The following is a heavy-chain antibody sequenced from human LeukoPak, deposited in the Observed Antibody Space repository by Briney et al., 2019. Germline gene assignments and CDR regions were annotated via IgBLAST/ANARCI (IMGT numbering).Heavy chain of an antibody. CDR3: ARVLNYGFDY. CDR2: ISYDGSNK. D-gene: IGHD3-10*01. J-gene: IGHJ4*02. CDR1: GFTFSRFG. V-gene: IGHV3-30*03. Sequence: GGSLRLSCAASGFTFSRFGMHWVRQAPGKGLEWVAVISYDGSNKYYADSVKGRFTISRDNAKNTLYLQMNSLRAEDTAVYYCARVLNYGFDYWGQGTLVTVSS.